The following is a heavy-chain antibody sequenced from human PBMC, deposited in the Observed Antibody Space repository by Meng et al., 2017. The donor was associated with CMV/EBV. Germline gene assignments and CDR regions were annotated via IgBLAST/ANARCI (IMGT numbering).Heavy chain of an antibody. J-gene: IGHJ2*01. CDR2: IYYSGST. D-gene: IGHD3-3*01. Sequence: LTGTVSGGSISSYYWSWIRQPPGKGLEWIGYIYYSGSTNYNPSLKSRVTISVDTSKNQFSLKLSSVTAADTAVYYCARWRGYWYFDLWGRGTLVTVSS. CDR1: GGSISSYY. V-gene: IGHV4-59*01. CDR3: ARWRGYWYFDL.